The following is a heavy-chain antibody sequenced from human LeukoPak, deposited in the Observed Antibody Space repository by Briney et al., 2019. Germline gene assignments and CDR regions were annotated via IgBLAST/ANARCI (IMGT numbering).Heavy chain of an antibody. CDR2: INPNSGGT. Sequence: GASVKVSCKASGYTFTGYYIHWVRQAPGQGLEWMGWINPNSGGTNYAQKFQGRVTMTRDTSTSTAYMELSRLRSDDTAVYYCARTIPVTVIYYFDYWGQGTLVTVSS. D-gene: IGHD2-2*02. CDR3: ARTIPVTVIYYFDY. J-gene: IGHJ4*02. V-gene: IGHV1-2*02. CDR1: GYTFTGYY.